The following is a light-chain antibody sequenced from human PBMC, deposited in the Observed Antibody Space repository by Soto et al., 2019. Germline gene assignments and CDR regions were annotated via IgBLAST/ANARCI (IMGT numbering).Light chain of an antibody. CDR3: CSYAGSYTYV. J-gene: IGLJ1*01. Sequence: QSVLTQPRSVSGSPGQSVTISCTGTSSDVGTYNYVSWYQQHPSKAPKLMIYDVSKRPSGVPDRFSGSKSGNTASLTISGLQAEDEADYYCCSYAGSYTYVFGTGTKVTVL. CDR1: SSDVGTYNY. V-gene: IGLV2-11*01. CDR2: DVS.